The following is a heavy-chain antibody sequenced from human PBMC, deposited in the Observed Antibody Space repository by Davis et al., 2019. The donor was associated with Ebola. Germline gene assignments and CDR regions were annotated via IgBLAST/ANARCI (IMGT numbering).Heavy chain of an antibody. CDR1: GGTFSTYA. CDR3: ARDHGGGTRDNYFDC. V-gene: IGHV1-2*02. J-gene: IGHJ4*02. Sequence: ASVKVSCKASGGTFSTYAISWVRQAPGQGLEWMGWINPNDGGTSYAQKFQGRVTMTRDTSISTAYMELSSLRSDDTARYYCARDHGGGTRDNYFDCWGQGTLGTVSS. D-gene: IGHD3-16*01. CDR2: INPNDGGT.